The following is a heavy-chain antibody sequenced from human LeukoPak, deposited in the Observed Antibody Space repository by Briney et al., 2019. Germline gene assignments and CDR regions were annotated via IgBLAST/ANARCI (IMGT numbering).Heavy chain of an antibody. CDR3: ATQDKSDYYYYYMDV. CDR2: IYYSGST. Sequence: SETLSLTCTVSGGSISSSSYYWGWIRQPPGKGLEWIGSIYYSGSTYYNPSLKSRVTISVDTSNNQFSLKLSSVTAADTAVYYCATQDKSDYYYYYMDVWGKGTTVTISS. V-gene: IGHV4-39*01. J-gene: IGHJ6*03. CDR1: GGSISSSSYY.